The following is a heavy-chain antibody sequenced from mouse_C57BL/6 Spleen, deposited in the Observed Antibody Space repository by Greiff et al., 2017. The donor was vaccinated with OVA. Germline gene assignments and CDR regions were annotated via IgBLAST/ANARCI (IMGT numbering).Heavy chain of an antibody. CDR2: IWSGGST. CDR1: GFSLTSYG. V-gene: IGHV2-2*01. D-gene: IGHD1-1*01. Sequence: VQVVESGPGLVQPSQRLSITCTVSGFSLTSYGVHWVRQSPGKGLEWLGVIWSGGSTDYNAAFISRLSISKDNSKSQVFFKMNSLQADDTAIYYCARSPYYYGSSYDYFDYWGQGTTLTVSS. CDR3: ARSPYYYGSSYDYFDY. J-gene: IGHJ2*01.